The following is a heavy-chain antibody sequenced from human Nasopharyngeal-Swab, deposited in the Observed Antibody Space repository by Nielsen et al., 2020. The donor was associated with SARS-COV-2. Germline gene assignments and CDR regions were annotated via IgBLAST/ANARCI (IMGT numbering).Heavy chain of an antibody. Sequence: WIRQPPGKGLEWIGSIYYSGSTYYNPSLKSRVTISVDTSKNQFSLKLSSVTAADTAVYYCARGGFSQLYYYYGMDVWGQGTTVTVSS. CDR2: IYYSGST. D-gene: IGHD5-24*01. V-gene: IGHV4-39*07. J-gene: IGHJ6*02. CDR3: ARGGFSQLYYYYGMDV.